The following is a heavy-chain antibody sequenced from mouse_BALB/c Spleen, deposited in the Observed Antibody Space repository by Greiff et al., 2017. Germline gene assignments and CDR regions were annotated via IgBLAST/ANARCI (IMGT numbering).Heavy chain of an antibody. Sequence: EVKLVESGPGLVKPSQSLSLTCSVTGYSITSGYYWNWIRQFPGNKLEWMGYISYDGSNNYNPSLKNRISITRDTSKNQFFLKLNSVTTEDTATYYCARDPDYYGSSYEVYWGQGTTLTDSS. CDR3: ARDPDYYGSSYEVY. CDR2: ISYDGSN. CDR1: GYSITSGYY. J-gene: IGHJ2*01. D-gene: IGHD1-1*01. V-gene: IGHV3-6*02.